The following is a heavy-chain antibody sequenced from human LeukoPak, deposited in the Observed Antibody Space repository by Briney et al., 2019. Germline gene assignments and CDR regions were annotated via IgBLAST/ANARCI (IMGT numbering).Heavy chain of an antibody. J-gene: IGHJ4*02. CDR2: INHSGCT. D-gene: IGHD2-2*01. V-gene: IGHV4-34*01. Sequence: SETMSLTCAVYGGSFRGYYWSWIRQPPGKGLEWIGEINHSGCTNYNPSLKGRVTISLDTSMKKFSLKLNSVTAADTAVYYCASTERCSTTCPLDYWGQGTLVTVSS. CDR3: ASTERCSTTCPLDY. CDR1: GGSFRGYY.